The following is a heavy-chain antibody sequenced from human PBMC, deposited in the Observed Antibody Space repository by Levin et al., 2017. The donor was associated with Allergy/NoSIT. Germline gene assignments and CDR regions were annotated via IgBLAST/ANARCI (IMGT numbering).Heavy chain of an antibody. CDR3: AKDGQQWLDLVSYFDY. V-gene: IGHV3-30*18. CDR1: GFTFSSYG. CDR2: ISYDGSNK. J-gene: IGHJ4*02. Sequence: GESLKISCAASGFTFSSYGMHWVRQAPGKGLEWVAVISYDGSNKYYADSVKGRFTISRDNSKNTLYLQMNSLRAEDTAVYYCAKDGQQWLDLVSYFDYWGQGTLVTVSS. D-gene: IGHD6-19*01.